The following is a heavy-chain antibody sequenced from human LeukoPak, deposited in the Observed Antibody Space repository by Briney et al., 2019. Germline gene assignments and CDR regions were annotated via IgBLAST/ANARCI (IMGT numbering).Heavy chain of an antibody. CDR2: IKQDGSEK. J-gene: IGHJ5*02. V-gene: IGHV3-7*01. CDR3: ARDVAPPSYYGSGSYYNWFDP. D-gene: IGHD3-10*01. CDR1: GFTFSSYW. Sequence: GGSLRLSCAASGFTFSSYWMNWVRQAPGKGLEWVANIKQDGSEKYYVDSVKGRFTISRDNAKNSLSVQMNSLRAEDTAVYYCARDVAPPSYYGSGSYYNWFDPWGQGTLVTVSS.